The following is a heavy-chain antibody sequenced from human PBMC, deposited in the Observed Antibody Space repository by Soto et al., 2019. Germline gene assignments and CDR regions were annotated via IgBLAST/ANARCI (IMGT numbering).Heavy chain of an antibody. Sequence: GGSLRLSCAASGFTFSSYAMSWVRQAPGKGLEWVSAISGSGGSTYYADTVKGRFTIYRDNSKNTQYLQMNNMRAEDTDEHYCARGAGYSSGWFDYWGQGTQVTVSS. D-gene: IGHD6-19*01. CDR3: ARGAGYSSGWFDY. CDR2: ISGSGGST. J-gene: IGHJ4*02. V-gene: IGHV3-23*01. CDR1: GFTFSSYA.